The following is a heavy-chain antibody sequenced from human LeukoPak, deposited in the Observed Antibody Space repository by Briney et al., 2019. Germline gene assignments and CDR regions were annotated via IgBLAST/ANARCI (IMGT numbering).Heavy chain of an antibody. CDR3: ARDPFMTTGWGIDY. Sequence: VGSLRLSCAASGFTFSDEYMNWIRQAPGKGLEWVSYISGSGNIIYYADSVKGRFSISRDNARNSLYLQMNSLRAEDTAIYYCARDPFMTTGWGIDYWGQGTLVTVSS. J-gene: IGHJ4*02. CDR1: GFTFSDEY. CDR2: ISGSGNII. D-gene: IGHD4-17*01. V-gene: IGHV3-11*01.